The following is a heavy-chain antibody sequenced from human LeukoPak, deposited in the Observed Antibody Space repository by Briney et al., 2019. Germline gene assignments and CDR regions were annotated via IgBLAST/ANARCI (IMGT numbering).Heavy chain of an antibody. V-gene: IGHV4-38-2*01. CDR2: IYRSGST. CDR3: ATDPGIAVAGPGY. Sequence: SDTLSLTCAVSGYSNHRGYYWGWIRQPPGKGLECIGSIYRSGSTYYNTSLKSRVTISVDTSKNQFTLKLSSVTAADTAVYYCATDPGIAVAGPGYWGQGTLVTVSS. D-gene: IGHD6-19*01. CDR1: GYSNHRGYY. J-gene: IGHJ4*02.